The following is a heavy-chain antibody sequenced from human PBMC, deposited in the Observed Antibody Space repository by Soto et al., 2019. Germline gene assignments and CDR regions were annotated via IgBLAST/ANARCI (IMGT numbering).Heavy chain of an antibody. CDR1: GGTFSSYA. Sequence: SVKVSCKASGGTFSSYAISWVRQAPGQGLEWMGGIIPIFGTANYAQKFQGRVTITADESMSTAYMELSSLRSEDTAVYYCATSIAARGQDYWGQGTLVTVSS. D-gene: IGHD6-6*01. V-gene: IGHV1-69*13. CDR3: ATSIAARGQDY. J-gene: IGHJ4*02. CDR2: IIPIFGTA.